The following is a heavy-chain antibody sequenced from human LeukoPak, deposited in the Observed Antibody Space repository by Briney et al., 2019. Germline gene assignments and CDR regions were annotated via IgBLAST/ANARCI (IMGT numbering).Heavy chain of an antibody. CDR2: ISAYNGNT. Sequence: ASVKVSCKSSGYTSSSYGISWMRQAPGQGLEWMGWISAYNGNTNYAQKLQGRVTMTTDTSTSTVYMELSSLRSEDTAVYYCATRGYSHGIEFDYWGQGTLVTVSS. D-gene: IGHD5-18*01. CDR3: ATRGYSHGIEFDY. V-gene: IGHV1-18*01. J-gene: IGHJ4*02. CDR1: GYTSSSYG.